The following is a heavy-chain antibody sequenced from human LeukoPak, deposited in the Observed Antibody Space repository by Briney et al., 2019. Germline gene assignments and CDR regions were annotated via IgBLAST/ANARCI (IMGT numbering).Heavy chain of an antibody. V-gene: IGHV2-5*02. D-gene: IGHD3-22*01. CDR3: AHIAYYDSSGYPRRAFDI. Sequence: SGPRLVKPTQTLTLTCTFSGFSLSTSGVGVGWVRQPPGKALERLAPDYWDDDKRYSPSLKSKLTITKDTSKNQVVLTMTNMDPVDTATYYCAHIAYYDSSGYPRRAFDIWGQGTMVTVSS. J-gene: IGHJ3*02. CDR1: GFSLSTSGVG. CDR2: DYWDDDK.